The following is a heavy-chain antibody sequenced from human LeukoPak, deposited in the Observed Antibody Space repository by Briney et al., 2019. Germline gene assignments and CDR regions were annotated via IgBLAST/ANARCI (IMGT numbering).Heavy chain of an antibody. J-gene: IGHJ4*02. CDR1: GFTFRSYA. V-gene: IGHV3-23*01. CDR3: ATLWFGELGLY. Sequence: GGSLRLSCPASGFTFRSYAMSWVRQAPGKGLEWVSAISGSGGSTYYADSVKGRFTISRDNSKNTLSLQMNSLRAEDMAVYYCATLWFGELGLYWGQGTLVSVSS. CDR2: ISGSGGST. D-gene: IGHD3-10*01.